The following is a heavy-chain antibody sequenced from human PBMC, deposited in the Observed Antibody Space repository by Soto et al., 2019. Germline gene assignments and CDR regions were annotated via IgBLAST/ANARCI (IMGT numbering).Heavy chain of an antibody. J-gene: IGHJ4*02. Sequence: EVQLVESGGGLVQPGGSLRLSCAASGFTFSSYWMSWVRQAPGKGLEWVANIKQDGSEKHYVDSAKGRFTVSRDNARNSLYLQMNSLRAEDTAVYYCARSRLGGAYAADYWGQGTLVTVSS. CDR1: GFTFSSYW. CDR2: IKQDGSEK. V-gene: IGHV3-7*05. D-gene: IGHD3-16*01. CDR3: ARSRLGGAYAADY.